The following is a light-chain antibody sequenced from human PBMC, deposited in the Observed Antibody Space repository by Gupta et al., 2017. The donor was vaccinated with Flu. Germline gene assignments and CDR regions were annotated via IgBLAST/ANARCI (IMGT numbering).Light chain of an antibody. CDR3: QQLNSYPL. CDR1: QGISSY. V-gene: IGKV1-9*01. J-gene: IGKJ2*01. Sequence: SPSFLSASVGDRVTITCRASQGISSYLAWYQQKPGKAPKLLIYAASILQSGVPSRFSGSGSGTEFTLTISSLQPEDFATYYCQQLNSYPLFGQGTKLEIK. CDR2: AAS.